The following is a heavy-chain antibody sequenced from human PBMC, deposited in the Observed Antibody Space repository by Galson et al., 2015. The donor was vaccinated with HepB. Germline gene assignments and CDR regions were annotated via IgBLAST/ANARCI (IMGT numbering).Heavy chain of an antibody. CDR1: GFTFSSYG. J-gene: IGHJ4*02. Sequence: SLRLSCAASGFTFSSYGMHWVRQAPGKGLERVALIWFDGSKDYYADSVKGRFAISRDNSNNILYLQMNNLRVEDTAVYYCARYHGDYRAFDYWGQGTLVTVSS. V-gene: IGHV3-33*01. D-gene: IGHD4-17*01. CDR3: ARYHGDYRAFDY. CDR2: IWFDGSKD.